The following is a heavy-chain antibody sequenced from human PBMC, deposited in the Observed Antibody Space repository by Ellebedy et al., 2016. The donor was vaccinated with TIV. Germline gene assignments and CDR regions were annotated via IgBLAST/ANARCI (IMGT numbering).Heavy chain of an antibody. Sequence: ASVKVSCXASGYTFTSYDINWVRQATGQGLEWMGWMNPNSGNTGYAQKFQGRVTMTRNTSISTAYMELSSLRSEDTAVYYCARGMDCSSTSCYSYYYYGMDVWGQGTTVTVSS. V-gene: IGHV1-8*01. CDR1: GYTFTSYD. J-gene: IGHJ6*02. D-gene: IGHD2-2*01. CDR2: MNPNSGNT. CDR3: ARGMDCSSTSCYSYYYYGMDV.